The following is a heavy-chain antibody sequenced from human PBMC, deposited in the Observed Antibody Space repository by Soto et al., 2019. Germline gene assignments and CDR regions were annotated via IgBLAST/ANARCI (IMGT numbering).Heavy chain of an antibody. CDR2: IYYSGST. CDR1: GYSISSSNW. V-gene: IGHV4-28*01. J-gene: IGHJ4*02. CDR3: ARTIGSDWSFDY. Sequence: PSETLSLTCAVSGYSISSSNWWGWIRQPPGKGLEWIGYIYYSGSTYYNPSLKSRVTMSVDTSKNQFSLKMRSVTAVDTAVYYCARTIGSDWSFDYWGQGTLVTVSS. D-gene: IGHD6-19*01.